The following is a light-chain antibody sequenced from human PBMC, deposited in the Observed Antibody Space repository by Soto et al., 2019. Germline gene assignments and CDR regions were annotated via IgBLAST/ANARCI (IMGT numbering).Light chain of an antibody. CDR2: DVS. CDR3: SSYTSSSTRV. V-gene: IGLV2-14*01. Sequence: QSALTQPASVSGSPGQSITISSTGTSSDVGGYNYVSWYQQHPGKAPKLMIYDVSNRPSGVSNRFSGSKSGNTASLTISGLQAEDEADYYCSSYTSSSTRVFGGGTMVTVL. J-gene: IGLJ2*01. CDR1: SSDVGGYNY.